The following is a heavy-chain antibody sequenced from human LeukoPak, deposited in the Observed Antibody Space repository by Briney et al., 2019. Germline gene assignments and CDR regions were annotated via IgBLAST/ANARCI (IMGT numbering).Heavy chain of an antibody. J-gene: IGHJ4*02. CDR2: IGGSGGNI. V-gene: IGHV3-23*01. D-gene: IGHD6-13*01. CDR1: EFTFSTYA. CDR3: VKSTGWYRSSWCLTD. Sequence: PGGSPRLSCAASEFTFSTYAMTWVRQTPGRGLEWVSGIGGSGGNINYAESVKGRFTISRDNSKNTLYLQMNSLRVEDTAVYYCVKSTGWYRSSWCLTDWGQGTLVTVSS.